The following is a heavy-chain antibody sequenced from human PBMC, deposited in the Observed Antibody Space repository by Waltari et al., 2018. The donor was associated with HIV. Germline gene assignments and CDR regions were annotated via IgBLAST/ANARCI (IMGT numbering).Heavy chain of an antibody. Sequence: QVQLVQSGAEVKKPGASVKVSCKASGYTFTGYYMHWVRQAPGQGLEWMGWINPNSGGTNYEQKFQGRVTMTRDTSISTAYMELSRLRSDDTAVYYCARGWGDGYKRIDYWGQGTLVTVSS. J-gene: IGHJ4*02. CDR1: GYTFTGYY. CDR3: ARGWGDGYKRIDY. V-gene: IGHV1-2*02. D-gene: IGHD5-12*01. CDR2: INPNSGGT.